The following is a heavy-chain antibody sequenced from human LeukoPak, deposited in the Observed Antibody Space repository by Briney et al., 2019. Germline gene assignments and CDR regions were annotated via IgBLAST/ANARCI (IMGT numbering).Heavy chain of an antibody. Sequence: SETLSLTCTVSGGSISSSSYYWGWIRQPPGKGLEWIGSIYYSGSTYYNPSLKSRVTISVDTSKNQFSLRLSSVTAADTAVYYCARVDIVVVVAARRSNWFDPWGQGTLVTVSS. CDR1: GGSISSSSYY. J-gene: IGHJ5*02. CDR2: IYYSGST. V-gene: IGHV4-39*07. CDR3: ARVDIVVVVAARRSNWFDP. D-gene: IGHD2-15*01.